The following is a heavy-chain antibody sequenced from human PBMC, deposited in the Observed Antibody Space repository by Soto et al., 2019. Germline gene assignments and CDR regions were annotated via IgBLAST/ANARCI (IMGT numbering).Heavy chain of an antibody. CDR1: EFTFSDYG. J-gene: IGHJ6*02. V-gene: IGHV3-23*01. D-gene: IGHD4-4*01. CDR2: ISSGGST. CDR3: ARGYSNYGYYYYGMDV. Sequence: GGSLRLSCAASEFTFSDYGMSWVRQAPGKGLEWVSAISSGGSTYYAESVKGRFTISRDNSKNTLYLQMNSLRAEDTAVYYCARGYSNYGYYYYGMDVWGQGTTVTVSS.